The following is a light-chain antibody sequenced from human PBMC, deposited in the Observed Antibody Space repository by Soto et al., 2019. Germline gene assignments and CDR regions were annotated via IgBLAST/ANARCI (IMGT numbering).Light chain of an antibody. CDR2: EDS. J-gene: IGLJ3*02. Sequence: QSALTQPASVSGSPGQSITISCTATSSDVGSYNLVSWYQQHPGKAPKVLIYEDSKRPSGVSNRFSGSKSGNTASLTISGRQAEDEADYSCCSYAGGGTVVFGGGTKLTVL. CDR1: SSDVGSYNL. CDR3: CSYAGGGTVV. V-gene: IGLV2-23*01.